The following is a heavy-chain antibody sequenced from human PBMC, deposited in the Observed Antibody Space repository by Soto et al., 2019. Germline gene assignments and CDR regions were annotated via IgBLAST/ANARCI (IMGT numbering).Heavy chain of an antibody. V-gene: IGHV1-2*02. J-gene: IGHJ6*02. Sequence: ASVKVSCKASGYTFTGYYIHWVRQAPGQGPEWMGWINPNSGGTNYAQRFQGRVTMTRDTSISTTYMELSRLRSDDTAVYYCASLNMVRGVKARGSGYYYGMDVWGQGTTVTVSS. CDR3: ASLNMVRGVKARGSGYYYGMDV. D-gene: IGHD3-10*01. CDR1: GYTFTGYY. CDR2: INPNSGGT.